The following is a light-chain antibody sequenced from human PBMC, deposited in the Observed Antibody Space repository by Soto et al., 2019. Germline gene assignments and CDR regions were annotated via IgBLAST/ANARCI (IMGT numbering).Light chain of an antibody. Sequence: QSVLTQPPSVSGAPGQRVTISCTGNSSIIGAGYAVHWYQQLPGTAPKLLVYDNSNRPSGVPDRFSGSRSGTSASLAITGLQAEDEADYYCQSYDSSLSGWVFGGGTKLTVL. J-gene: IGLJ2*01. CDR1: SSIIGAGYA. CDR2: DNS. V-gene: IGLV1-40*01. CDR3: QSYDSSLSGWV.